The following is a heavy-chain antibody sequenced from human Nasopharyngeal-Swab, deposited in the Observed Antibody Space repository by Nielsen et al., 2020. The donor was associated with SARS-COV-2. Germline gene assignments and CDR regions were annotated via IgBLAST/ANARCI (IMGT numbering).Heavy chain of an antibody. J-gene: IGHJ4*02. Sequence: SETLSLTCTVSGDSITNNGNWWSWVCQLPGKGLEWIGEIHHSGNTNYNPSLKSRVTISVDKSKNQFSLNLSSVTAADTAVYYCARGGGWNFGYWGQGTLVTVSS. V-gene: IGHV4-4*02. CDR3: ARGGGWNFGY. CDR2: IHHSGNT. D-gene: IGHD1-7*01. CDR1: GDSITNNGNW.